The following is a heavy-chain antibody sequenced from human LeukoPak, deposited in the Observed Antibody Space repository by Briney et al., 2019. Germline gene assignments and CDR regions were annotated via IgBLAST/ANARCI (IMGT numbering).Heavy chain of an antibody. D-gene: IGHD3-9*01. Sequence: QPGGSLRLSCAASGFTFSSYAMSWVRQAPGKGLEWVSAISGSGGSTYYADSVKGRFTISRDNSKNTLYLQMNSLRAEDTAVYYCAKLAERDILTGYYQFDYWGQGTLVTVSS. J-gene: IGHJ4*02. CDR3: AKLAERDILTGYYQFDY. V-gene: IGHV3-23*01. CDR2: ISGSGGST. CDR1: GFTFSSYA.